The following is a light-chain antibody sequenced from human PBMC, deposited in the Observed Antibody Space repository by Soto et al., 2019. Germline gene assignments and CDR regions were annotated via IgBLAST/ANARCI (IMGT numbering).Light chain of an antibody. CDR3: QVWDGSSDLV. CDR2: YDD. J-gene: IGLJ1*01. CDR1: NIESKS. Sequence: SSELTQPPSVSVAPGQTATITCGGNNIESKSVHWYQQRPGQAPVLVIYYDDDRPSGIPERFSGSNSGNTATLTISRVEAGDEADYFCQVWDGSSDLVFGSGTKLTVL. V-gene: IGLV3-21*02.